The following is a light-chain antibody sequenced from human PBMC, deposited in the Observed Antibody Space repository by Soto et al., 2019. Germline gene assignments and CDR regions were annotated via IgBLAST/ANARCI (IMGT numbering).Light chain of an antibody. CDR1: SSDVGSYNH. V-gene: IGLV2-14*01. CDR3: SSYTGSNNVPYV. CDR2: EVT. J-gene: IGLJ1*01. Sequence: QSVLTQPASVSGSPGQSITISCTGTSSDVGSYNHVSWYQQHPGKAPKLMISEVTSRPSGVSNRFSGSKSGNTASLTISGLQAEDEADYYCSSYTGSNNVPYVFGTGTKVTVL.